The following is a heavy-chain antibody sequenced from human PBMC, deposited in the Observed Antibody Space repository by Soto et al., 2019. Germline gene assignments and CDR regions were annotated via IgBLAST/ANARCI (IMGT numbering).Heavy chain of an antibody. J-gene: IGHJ3*02. D-gene: IGHD1-1*01. CDR2: IYYSGTT. CDR1: GGSISNYY. V-gene: IGHV4-59*08. Sequence: QVQLQESGPGLGKPSETLSLTCSVSGGSISNYYWSWIRQTPGKGLEWIGYIYYSGTTNYNPSLESRVTLSADTSKNQIYLRLTCATAADTAMYYCARQPPGTAAFDIWGQGTMVTVSS. CDR3: ARQPPGTAAFDI.